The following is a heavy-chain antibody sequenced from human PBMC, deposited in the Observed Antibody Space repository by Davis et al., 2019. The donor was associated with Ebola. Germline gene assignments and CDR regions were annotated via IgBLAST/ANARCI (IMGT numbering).Heavy chain of an antibody. D-gene: IGHD3-10*01. Sequence: SETLSLTCTVSGGSISSGDYYWGWIRQPPGKGLEWVGSAYSSGSMYHNPSLRGRVTIFVDTSKNQFSLRLISVTAADTAVYYCARDITMVQGPLGWFDPWGQGTLVTVSS. J-gene: IGHJ5*02. CDR1: GGSISSGDYY. V-gene: IGHV4-39*01. CDR3: ARDITMVQGPLGWFDP. CDR2: AYSSGSM.